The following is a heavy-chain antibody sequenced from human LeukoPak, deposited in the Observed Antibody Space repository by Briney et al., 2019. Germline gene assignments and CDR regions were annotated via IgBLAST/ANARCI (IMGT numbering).Heavy chain of an antibody. CDR3: ARPNYYDSSGYSPYWYFDL. CDR2: IIPIFGTA. CDR1: GGTFSSYA. J-gene: IGHJ2*01. Sequence: SVKVSCKASGGTFSSYAISWVRQAPGQGLEWMGGIIPIFGTANYAQKFQGRVTITADESTSTAYMELNSLRAEDTAVYYCARPNYYDSSGYSPYWYFDLWGRGTLVTVSS. D-gene: IGHD3-22*01. V-gene: IGHV1-69*01.